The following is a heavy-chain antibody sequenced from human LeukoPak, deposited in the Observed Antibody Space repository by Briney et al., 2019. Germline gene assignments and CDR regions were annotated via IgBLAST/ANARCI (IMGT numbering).Heavy chain of an antibody. CDR3: ARTHSSRYNWFDP. CDR2: IYHSGST. Sequence: PSETLSLTCAVSGGSISSSNWWSWVRQPPGKGLEWIGEIYHSGSTNYNPSLKSRVIISVDKSKNQFSLKLSSVTAADTAVYYCARTHSSRYNWFDPWGQGTLVTVSS. J-gene: IGHJ5*02. CDR1: GGSISSSNW. D-gene: IGHD6-13*01. V-gene: IGHV4-4*02.